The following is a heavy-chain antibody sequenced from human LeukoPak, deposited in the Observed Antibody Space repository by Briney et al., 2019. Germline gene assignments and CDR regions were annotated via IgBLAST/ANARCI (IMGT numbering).Heavy chain of an antibody. V-gene: IGHV3-33*01. J-gene: IGHJ6*04. D-gene: IGHD3-16*01. Sequence: PGGSLRLSCAASGFTFRNHGMHWVRQAPGKGLEWVAVIWYDGSNQYYADSVKGRYTISGDNSKNTLYLQMNSLRAEDTAVYYCARDISARRLDVWGKGTTVTVSS. CDR3: ARDISARRLDV. CDR1: GFTFRNHG. CDR2: IWYDGSNQ.